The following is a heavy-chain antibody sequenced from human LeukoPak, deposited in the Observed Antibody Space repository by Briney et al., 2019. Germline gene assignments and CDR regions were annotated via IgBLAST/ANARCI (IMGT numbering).Heavy chain of an antibody. J-gene: IGHJ6*04. D-gene: IGHD3-10*02. CDR2: ISSSGSTI. CDR3: AELGITMIGGV. V-gene: IGHV3-48*03. Sequence: GGSLRLSCAASGFTFSSYEMNWVRQVPGKGLEWVSYISSSGSTIYYADSVKGRFTISRDNAKNSPYLQMNSLRAEDTAVYYCAELGITMIGGVWGKGTTVTISS. CDR1: GFTFSSYE.